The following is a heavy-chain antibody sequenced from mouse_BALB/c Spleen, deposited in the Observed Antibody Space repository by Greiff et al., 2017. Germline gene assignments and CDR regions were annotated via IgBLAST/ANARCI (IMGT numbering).Heavy chain of an antibody. CDR3: ARDVLIRYGNYYYYAMDY. Sequence: EVKLVESGGGLVQPGGSLKLSCAASGFTFSSYGMSWVRQTPDKRLELVATINSNGGSTYYPDSGKGRFTISRDNAKNTLYLQMSSLKSEDTAMYYCARDVLIRYGNYYYYAMDYWGQGTSVPSPQ. J-gene: IGHJ4*01. CDR1: GFTFSSYG. D-gene: IGHD2-10*02. CDR2: INSNGGST. V-gene: IGHV5-6-3*01.